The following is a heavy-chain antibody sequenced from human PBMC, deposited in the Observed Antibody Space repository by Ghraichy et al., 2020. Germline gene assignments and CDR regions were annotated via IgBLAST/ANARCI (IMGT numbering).Heavy chain of an antibody. V-gene: IGHV3-30*18. D-gene: IGHD3-22*01. CDR2: TSYDGSNK. CDR1: GFTFSRYG. Sequence: GGSLRLSCAASGFTFSRYGMHWVRQAPGKGLEWVAVTSYDGSNKNYADSVKGRFTISRDNSKNTLYLQMNSLRAEDTAVYYCAKERDISGYYSFRGDYYGMDVWGQGTTVTVSS. CDR3: AKERDISGYYSFRGDYYGMDV. J-gene: IGHJ6*02.